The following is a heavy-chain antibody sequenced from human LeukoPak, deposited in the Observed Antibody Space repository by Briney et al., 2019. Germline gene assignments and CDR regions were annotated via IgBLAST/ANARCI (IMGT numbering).Heavy chain of an antibody. J-gene: IGHJ4*02. CDR2: ISYDGSNK. CDR1: GFTFSSYA. CDR3: ARVAQVVPAAIWSYFDY. D-gene: IGHD2-2*02. Sequence: PGRSLRLSCAASGFTFSSYAMHWVRQAPGKGLEWVAVISYDGSNKYYADSVKGRFTISRDNSKNTLYLQMNSLRAEDTAVYYCARVAQVVPAAIWSYFDYWGQGTLVTVSS. V-gene: IGHV3-30-3*01.